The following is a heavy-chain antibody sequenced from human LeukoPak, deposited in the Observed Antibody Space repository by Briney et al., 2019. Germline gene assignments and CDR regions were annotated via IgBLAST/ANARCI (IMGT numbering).Heavy chain of an antibody. J-gene: IGHJ4*02. Sequence: PGGSLRLSCAASGFTFCSYSMNWVRQAPGKGLEWVSSISSSRSYMYYADSVKGRFTISRDNAKNSLCLQMNSLRAEDTAVYYCARALGYIEVGFDYWGQGTLVTVSS. CDR1: GFTFCSYS. V-gene: IGHV3-21*01. D-gene: IGHD5-12*01. CDR2: ISSSRSYM. CDR3: ARALGYIEVGFDY.